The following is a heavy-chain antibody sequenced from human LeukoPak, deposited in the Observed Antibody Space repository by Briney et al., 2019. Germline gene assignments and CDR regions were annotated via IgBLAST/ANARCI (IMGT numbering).Heavy chain of an antibody. D-gene: IGHD5-18*01. J-gene: IGHJ4*02. V-gene: IGHV1-2*06. CDR1: GYTFTGYY. Sequence: ASVKVSCKASGYTFTGYYMHWVRQAPGQGLEWMGRINPNSGGTNYAPKFQGRVTMTRDTSISTAYMELSRLRSDDTAVYYCASRGYSYGLTFDYWGQGTLVTVSS. CDR2: INPNSGGT. CDR3: ASRGYSYGLTFDY.